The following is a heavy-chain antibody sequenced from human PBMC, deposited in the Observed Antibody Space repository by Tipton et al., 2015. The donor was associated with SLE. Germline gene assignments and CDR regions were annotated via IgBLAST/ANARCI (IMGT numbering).Heavy chain of an antibody. J-gene: IGHJ3*02. CDR1: DDSIRSIAYY. D-gene: IGHD2-21*01. CDR2: FYYSGNT. Sequence: TLSLTCTVSDDSIRSIAYYWGWIRQPPGKGLEWIGSFYYSGNTYYSPSLKSRVTISEDASKNQFFLKLTPVTAADTALYYCARRGRGEGAFDIWGQGTMVTVSP. CDR3: ARRGRGEGAFDI. V-gene: IGHV4-39*07.